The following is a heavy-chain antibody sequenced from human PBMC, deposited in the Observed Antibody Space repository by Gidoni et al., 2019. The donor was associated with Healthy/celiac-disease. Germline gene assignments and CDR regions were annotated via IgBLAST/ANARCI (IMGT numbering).Heavy chain of an antibody. D-gene: IGHD4-17*01. CDR3: ARDMTTVTKWNRYYDYGMDV. Sequence: EVQLVESGGGLVKPGGSLRLSCAASGFTFSSYSMNWVRQAPGKGLEWVSSISSSSSYIYYADSVKGRFTISRDNAKNSLYLQMNSLRAEDTAVYYCARDMTTVTKWNRYYDYGMDVWGQGTTVTVSS. CDR2: ISSSSSYI. V-gene: IGHV3-21*01. J-gene: IGHJ6*02. CDR1: GFTFSSYS.